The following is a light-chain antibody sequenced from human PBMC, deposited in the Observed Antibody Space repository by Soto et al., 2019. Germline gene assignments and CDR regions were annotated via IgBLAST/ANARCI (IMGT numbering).Light chain of an antibody. CDR3: QQYGSSPAT. V-gene: IGKV3-20*01. J-gene: IGKJ1*01. CDR1: QTVSSNF. Sequence: EIVLTQSPGTLSLSPGDRATLSCSASQTVSSNFLAWYQQRPAQAPRLLIHGASTRATGITDRFSGGVSGTDFTLTISGLEPEDFAVYYCQQYGSSPATFGQGTKVEIK. CDR2: GAS.